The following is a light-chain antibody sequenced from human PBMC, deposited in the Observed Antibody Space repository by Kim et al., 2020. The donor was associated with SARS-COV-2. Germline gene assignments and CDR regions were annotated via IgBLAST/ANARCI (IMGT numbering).Light chain of an antibody. CDR1: SSDVGGYNF. J-gene: IGLJ1*01. V-gene: IGLV2-14*03. Sequence: QSALTQPASVSGSPGQSITISCTGTSSDVGGYNFVSWYQQHPGKAPKVMIYDVTNRHSGVSNRFSGSKSGNTASLTISGLQAVNEADYYCSSYTGSSTLVFGTGNKVTVL. CDR3: SSYTGSSTLV. CDR2: DVT.